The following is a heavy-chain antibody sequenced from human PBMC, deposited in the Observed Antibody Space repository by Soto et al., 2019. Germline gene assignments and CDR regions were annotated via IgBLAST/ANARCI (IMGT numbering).Heavy chain of an antibody. CDR2: IYPGDSDT. D-gene: IGHD6-19*01. V-gene: IGHV5-51*01. J-gene: IGHJ6*02. CDR3: ARVVDDSSGWVPGYYYYAMDV. CDR1: GNSFTSFW. Sequence: GESLKISCKGSGNSFTSFWLVWVRQMPGKGLEWMGSIYPGDSDTTYSPSFQGQVTISDDKSISTAYLQWSSLKASDTAMYYCARVVDDSSGWVPGYYYYAMDVWGQGTTVTVSS.